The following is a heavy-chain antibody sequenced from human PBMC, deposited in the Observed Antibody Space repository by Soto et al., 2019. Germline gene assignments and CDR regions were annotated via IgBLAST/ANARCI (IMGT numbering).Heavy chain of an antibody. J-gene: IGHJ4*02. CDR2: IRSKANNYAT. CDR1: GFTFSGSA. D-gene: IGHD5-12*01. Sequence: GGSLRLSCAASGFTFSGSAIHWVRQASGKGLEWVGRIRSKANNYATAYAASVKGRFTISRDDSKNTAYLQMNSLKTEDTAVYYCTRWGDGYGYWRQGTQVTVSS. V-gene: IGHV3-73*01. CDR3: TRWGDGYGY.